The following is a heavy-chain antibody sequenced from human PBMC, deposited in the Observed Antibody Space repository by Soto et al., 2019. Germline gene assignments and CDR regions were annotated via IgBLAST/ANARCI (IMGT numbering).Heavy chain of an antibody. V-gene: IGHV3-30-3*01. Sequence: QVQLVESGGGVVQPGRSLRLSCAASGFSFSTYPAHWVRQPPGKGLEWVALISYDGSNQYYADSVKGRFTISRDNSKNTVYLQMNSLRAEDTAVYYCATPTQYTSTCLHYWGQGALVTVSS. CDR2: ISYDGSNQ. J-gene: IGHJ4*02. CDR3: ATPTQYTSTCLHY. CDR1: GFSFSTYP. D-gene: IGHD6-13*01.